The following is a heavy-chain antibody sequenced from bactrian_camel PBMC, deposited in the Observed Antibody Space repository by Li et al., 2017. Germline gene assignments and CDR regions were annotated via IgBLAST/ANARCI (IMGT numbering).Heavy chain of an antibody. CDR1: EFTSSWLD. J-gene: IGHJ6*01. D-gene: IGHD5*01. CDR2: INAGGGST. Sequence: VQLVESGGGLVQPGGSLRLSCAASAASEFTSSWLDMSWVRQAPGKGLEWVSAINAGGGSTTYADSVKGRFTISRDNAKNTLYLQMNSLKIEDTAAYYCAAGWLADLGYWGQGTQVTVS. CDR3: AAGWLADLGY. V-gene: IGHV3S40*01.